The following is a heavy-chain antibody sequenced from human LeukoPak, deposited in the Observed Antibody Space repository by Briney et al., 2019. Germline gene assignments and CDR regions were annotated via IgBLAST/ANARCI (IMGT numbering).Heavy chain of an antibody. Sequence: PGGSLRLSCAASGFTFSSFAMDWVRQAPGKGLEWVSAISGSGDKTYYADAVKGRFTISRDNSETTLFLQMNSLRAEDTAVYYCARQMSGSSGLDYWGQGTLVTVSS. CDR1: GFTFSSFA. CDR2: ISGSGDKT. V-gene: IGHV3-23*01. J-gene: IGHJ4*02. CDR3: ARQMSGSSGLDY. D-gene: IGHD6-19*01.